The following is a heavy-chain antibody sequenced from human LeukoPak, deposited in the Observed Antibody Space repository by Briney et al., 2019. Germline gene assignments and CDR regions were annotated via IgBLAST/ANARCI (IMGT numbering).Heavy chain of an antibody. CDR2: ILADGYTT. V-gene: IGHV3-23*01. CDR1: RFTFSSYA. J-gene: IGHJ5*02. Sequence: GGSLRLSCAASRFTFSSYAMNWIRQSPGKRLEWVSGILADGYTTYYADSVKGRSTISRDISKNTMYLQMNSLTADDTATYFFAKDLNYGDGRWEFDPWGQGTLVTVA. D-gene: IGHD4/OR15-4a*01. CDR3: AKDLNYGDGRWEFDP.